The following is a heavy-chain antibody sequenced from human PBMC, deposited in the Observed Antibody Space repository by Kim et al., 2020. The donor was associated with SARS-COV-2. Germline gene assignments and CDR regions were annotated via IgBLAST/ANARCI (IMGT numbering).Heavy chain of an antibody. CDR3: AAYDDSYFGSCCGDVAFD. J-gene: IGHJ2*01. V-gene: IGHV3-53*01. D-gene: IGHD3-10*01. CDR1: GFTFSSNF. Sequence: GGSLRLSCAASGFTFSSNFMSWIRQAPGKGLECVSIICSSGRSYYAAASKSRCTTSRNNSDNTLQHQIISIRAADTTAEYCAAYDDSYFGSCCGDVAFD. CDR2: ICSSGRS.